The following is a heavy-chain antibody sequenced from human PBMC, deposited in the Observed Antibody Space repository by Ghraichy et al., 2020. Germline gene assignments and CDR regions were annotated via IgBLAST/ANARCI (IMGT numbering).Heavy chain of an antibody. CDR3: ARGPYYYDSSGYDYFDY. Sequence: GGSLRLSCAASGFTFSSYGMHWVRQAPGKGLEWVAVIWYDGGNKYYADSVKGRFTISRDNSKNTLYLQMNSLRAEDTAVYYCARGPYYYDSSGYDYFDYWGQGTLVTVSS. D-gene: IGHD3-22*01. CDR2: IWYDGGNK. V-gene: IGHV3-33*01. J-gene: IGHJ4*02. CDR1: GFTFSSYG.